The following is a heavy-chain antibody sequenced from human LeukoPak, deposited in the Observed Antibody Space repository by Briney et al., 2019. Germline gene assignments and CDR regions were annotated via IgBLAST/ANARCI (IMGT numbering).Heavy chain of an antibody. CDR2: INPNSGGT. D-gene: IGHD2-2*01. J-gene: IGHJ5*02. Sequence: GASVNVSCKASGYTFTGYYMHWVRQAPGQGLEWMGWINPNSGGTNYAQKFQGRVTMTRDTSISTAYMELSRLRSDDTAVYYCARGLPAAMGDNWFDPWGQGTLVTVSS. CDR1: GYTFTGYY. CDR3: ARGLPAAMGDNWFDP. V-gene: IGHV1-2*02.